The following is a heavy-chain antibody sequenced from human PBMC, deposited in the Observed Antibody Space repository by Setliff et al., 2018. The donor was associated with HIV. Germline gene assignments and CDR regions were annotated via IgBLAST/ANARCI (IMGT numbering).Heavy chain of an antibody. Sequence: SETLSLTFTVSGASISSNYWSWIRQSPGRELEWIGYIYSTGSTNYNPSLQSRVSISMDASKNKFSLKVTSVTSADTAVYYCAKGAGFYGDYTFDYWGQGHLVTVSS. V-gene: IGHV4-59*03. CDR3: AKGAGFYGDYTFDY. CDR2: IYSTGST. J-gene: IGHJ4*02. CDR1: GASISSNY. D-gene: IGHD4-17*01.